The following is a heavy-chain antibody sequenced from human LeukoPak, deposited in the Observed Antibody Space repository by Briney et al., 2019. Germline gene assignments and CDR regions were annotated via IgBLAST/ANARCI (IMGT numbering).Heavy chain of an antibody. Sequence: PGGSLRLSCAASGFTFSSYEMNWVRQAPGKGLEWVSYISSSGSTIYYADSVKGRFTISRDNAKNSLYLQMNSLRAEDTAVYYCAWRGGYDQFYYYYYMDVWGKGTTVTISS. V-gene: IGHV3-48*03. CDR3: AWRGGYDQFYYYYYMDV. CDR2: ISSSGSTI. D-gene: IGHD5-12*01. J-gene: IGHJ6*03. CDR1: GFTFSSYE.